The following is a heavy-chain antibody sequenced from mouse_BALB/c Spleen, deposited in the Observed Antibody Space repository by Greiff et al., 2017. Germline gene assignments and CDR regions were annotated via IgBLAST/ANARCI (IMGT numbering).Heavy chain of an antibody. CDR1: GYTFTDYY. V-gene: IGHV1-19*01. J-gene: IGHJ3*01. CDR3: ARSQLGLGAWFAY. CDR2: VNPYNGGT. D-gene: IGHD4-1*02. Sequence: VQLKESGPELVKPGASVKMSCKASGYTFTDYYMDWVKQSHGESFEWIGRVNPYNGGTSYNQKFKGKATLTVDKSSSTAYMELNSLTSEDSAVYYCARSQLGLGAWFAYWGQGTLVTVSA.